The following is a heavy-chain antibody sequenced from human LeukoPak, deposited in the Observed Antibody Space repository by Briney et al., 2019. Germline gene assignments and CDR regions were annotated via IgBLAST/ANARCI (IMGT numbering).Heavy chain of an antibody. J-gene: IGHJ6*03. CDR2: ISGSGGST. CDR1: GFTFISYA. CDR3: AKSRTTDIVVVVAVPPLSSYSMDA. V-gene: IGHV3-23*01. D-gene: IGHD2-15*01. Sequence: GGSLRLSWAAAGFTFISYAMSGFRQAPGRGREGVSAISGSGGSTYYADSVKGRFTISRDTSKNTLYLQMNSPRAEGTVVYSRAKSRTTDIVVVVAVPPLSSYSMDAWGKGTPVTAPS.